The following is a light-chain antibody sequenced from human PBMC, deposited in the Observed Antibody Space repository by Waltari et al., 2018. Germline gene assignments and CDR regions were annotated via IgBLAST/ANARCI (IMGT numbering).Light chain of an antibody. Sequence: QSALTQPASVSGSPGQSITISCTGTSSDVGGYNYVSWYQQHPGKGPKLMIYEGSNLSSGVSNRFAGSKSGNAASLTISGLQAEDGACYYCSSYTGSVTWVFGGGTKLTVL. J-gene: IGLJ3*02. CDR1: SSDVGGYNY. CDR3: SSYTGSVTWV. V-gene: IGLV2-14*01. CDR2: EGS.